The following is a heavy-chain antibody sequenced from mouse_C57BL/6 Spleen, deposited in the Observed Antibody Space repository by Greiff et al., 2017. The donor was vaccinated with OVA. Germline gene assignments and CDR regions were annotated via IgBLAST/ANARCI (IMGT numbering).Heavy chain of an antibody. CDR1: GFSLTSYG. J-gene: IGHJ4*01. CDR2: IWRGGST. CDR3: AIQSLHYYGSSSYAMDY. D-gene: IGHD1-1*01. Sequence: QVQLKESGPGLVQPSQSLSITCTVSGFSLTSYGVHWVRQSPGKGLEWLGVIWRGGSTDYNAAFMSRLSITKDNSKSQVFFKMNSLQADDTAIYYCAIQSLHYYGSSSYAMDYWGQGTSVTVSS. V-gene: IGHV2-5*01.